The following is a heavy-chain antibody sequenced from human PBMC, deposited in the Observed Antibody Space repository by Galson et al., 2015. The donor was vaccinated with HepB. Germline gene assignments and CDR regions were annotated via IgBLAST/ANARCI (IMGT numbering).Heavy chain of an antibody. Sequence: SVKVSCKASGGTFSSYAISWVRQAPGQGLEWMGRIIPILAIANYAQKFQGRVTITADKSTSTAYMELSSLRSEDTAVYYCARAAAGYPYYYGMDVWGQGTTVAVSS. J-gene: IGHJ6*02. D-gene: IGHD6-13*01. V-gene: IGHV1-69*04. CDR1: GGTFSSYA. CDR2: IIPILAIA. CDR3: ARAAAGYPYYYGMDV.